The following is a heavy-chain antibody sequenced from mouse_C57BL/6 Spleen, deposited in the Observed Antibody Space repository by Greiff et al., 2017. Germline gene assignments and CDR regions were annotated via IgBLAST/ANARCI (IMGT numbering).Heavy chain of an antibody. CDR3: ADGYYGAMDY. CDR2: ISSGSSTI. D-gene: IGHD2-3*01. V-gene: IGHV5-17*01. Sequence: EVQRVESGGGLVKPGGSLKLSCAASGFTFSDYGMHWVRQAPEKGLEWVAYISSGSSTIYYADTVKGRFTISRDNAKNTLFLQMTSLRSEDTAMYYCADGYYGAMDYWGQGTSVTVSS. CDR1: GFTFSDYG. J-gene: IGHJ4*01.